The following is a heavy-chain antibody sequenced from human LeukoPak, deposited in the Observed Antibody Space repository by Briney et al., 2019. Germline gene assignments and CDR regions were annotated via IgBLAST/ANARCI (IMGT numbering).Heavy chain of an antibody. J-gene: IGHJ1*01. CDR2: ISHSGSI. D-gene: IGHD3-16*01. CDR3: ARGMIDACLQD. CDR1: GGSFSGYY. V-gene: IGHV4-34*01. Sequence: SETLSLTCAVYGGSFSGYYWSWIRQSPGKGLEWIGEISHSGSINYTPSLKSRVTLSIDTSKNQFSLRLTSVTAADTAVYYCARGMIDACLQDWGQGTLVTVSS.